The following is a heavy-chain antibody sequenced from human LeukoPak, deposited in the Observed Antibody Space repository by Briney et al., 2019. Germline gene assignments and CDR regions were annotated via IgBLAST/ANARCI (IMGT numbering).Heavy chain of an antibody. Sequence: ARSLRLSCAASGFTFSSYAMSWVRQAPGKGLEWVSAISGSGGSTYYADSVKGRFTISRDNSKNTLYLQMNSLRAEDTAVYYCAKDGKFSIAVAPSDWGQGTLVTVSS. CDR2: ISGSGGST. J-gene: IGHJ4*02. V-gene: IGHV3-23*01. CDR3: AKDGKFSIAVAPSD. D-gene: IGHD6-19*01. CDR1: GFTFSSYA.